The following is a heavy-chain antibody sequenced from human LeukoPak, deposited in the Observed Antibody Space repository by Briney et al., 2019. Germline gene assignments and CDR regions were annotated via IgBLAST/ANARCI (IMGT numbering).Heavy chain of an antibody. CDR1: GGSFSDHY. Sequence: TSETLSLSCAVYGGSFSDHYWSWIRQPPGKGLEWIGEINHSGSTNYNPSLKSRVTISVDTSKNQFSLKLSSVTAADTAVYYCARVYSNYVSWFDPWGQGTLVTVSS. V-gene: IGHV4-34*01. D-gene: IGHD4-11*01. J-gene: IGHJ5*02. CDR3: ARVYSNYVSWFDP. CDR2: INHSGST.